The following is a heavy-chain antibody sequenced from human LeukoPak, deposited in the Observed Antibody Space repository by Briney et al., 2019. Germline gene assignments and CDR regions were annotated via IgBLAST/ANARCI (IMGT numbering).Heavy chain of an antibody. CDR3: AKRGVVIRVILVGFHKQAYYFDS. CDR1: GITLSNYG. D-gene: IGHD3-22*01. V-gene: IGHV3-23*01. J-gene: IGHJ4*02. CDR2: ISDSGGAT. Sequence: PGGSLRLSCAVSGITLSNYGMSWVRQAPGKGLEWVAGISDSGGATNYADSVKCRFTISRDNRKNTLYLQMNSLRAEDTAVYFCAKRGVVIRVILVGFHKQAYYFDSWGQGAPVTVSS.